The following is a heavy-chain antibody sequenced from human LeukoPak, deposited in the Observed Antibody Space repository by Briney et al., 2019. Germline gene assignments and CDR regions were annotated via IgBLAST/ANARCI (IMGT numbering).Heavy chain of an antibody. CDR3: ATGLGHYYDY. Sequence: PGGSLKLSCAASGISFNNYWMHWVRQAPGKGLVWVSRVNSDGSSTVYADSVKGRFTISRDNARTTVYLQMSSLRLDDTATYYCATGLGHYYDYWGQGSLVTVSP. CDR2: VNSDGSST. D-gene: IGHD3-22*01. V-gene: IGHV3-74*01. J-gene: IGHJ4*02. CDR1: GISFNNYW.